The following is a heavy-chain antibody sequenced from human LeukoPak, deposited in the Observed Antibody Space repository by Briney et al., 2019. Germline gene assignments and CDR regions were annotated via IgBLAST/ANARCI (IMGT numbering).Heavy chain of an antibody. CDR1: GDSIGSGGNF. D-gene: IGHD5/OR15-5a*01. CDR3: AREGPHPVYDA. V-gene: IGHV4-31*03. Sequence: SETLSLTCTVSGDSIGSGGNFWTWLRQHPGKGLEYIGYIYYTGTASYNPSLESRVVMSVNTSTRQFSLRLSSVTAADTAVYFCAREGPHPVYDAWGPGIQVTVSS. CDR2: IYYTGTA. J-gene: IGHJ5*02.